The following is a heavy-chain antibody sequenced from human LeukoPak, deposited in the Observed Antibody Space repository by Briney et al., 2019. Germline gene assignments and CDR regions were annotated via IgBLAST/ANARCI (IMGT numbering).Heavy chain of an antibody. J-gene: IGHJ4*02. V-gene: IGHV4-4*07. CDR3: AREGSMTARPFVSIDY. Sequence: SETLSLTCTVSGGSISTYYWSWIRQPAGKGLEWIGRIHTSGNTDYNPSLKSRVTMSVDTSKNQFSLELSSVTAADTAAYYCAREGSMTARPFVSIDYWGQGTLVTISS. CDR1: GGSISTYY. CDR2: IHTSGNT. D-gene: IGHD6-6*01.